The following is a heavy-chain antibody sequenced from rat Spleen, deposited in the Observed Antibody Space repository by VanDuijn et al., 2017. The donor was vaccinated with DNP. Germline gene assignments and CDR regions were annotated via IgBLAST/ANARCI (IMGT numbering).Heavy chain of an antibody. D-gene: IGHD1-12*02. Sequence: EVQLVETGGGLVQPGRSLKLSCVASGFTFSSYWMFWIRQAPGKGLEWVAAITSSGGSTYYPDSVKGRFTISRDNAKNTLYLQMNSLRSEDTATYYCTRVGDYHDGGDGDVLDVWGQGTSVTVSS. J-gene: IGHJ4*01. CDR2: ITSSGGST. CDR3: TRVGDYHDGGDGDVLDV. CDR1: GFTFSSYW. V-gene: IGHV5-58*01.